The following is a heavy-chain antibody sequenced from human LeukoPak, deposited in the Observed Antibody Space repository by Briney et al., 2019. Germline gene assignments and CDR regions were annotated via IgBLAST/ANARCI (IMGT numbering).Heavy chain of an antibody. Sequence: GGSLRLSCAASGFTFSSYSMNWVRQAPGKGLDWVSSISSSSSYIYYADSVKGRFTISRDNAKNSLYLQMNSLRAEDTAVYYCARHSGSGHFDYWGQGTLVTVSS. D-gene: IGHD1-26*01. CDR3: ARHSGSGHFDY. CDR2: ISSSSSYI. V-gene: IGHV3-21*01. CDR1: GFTFSSYS. J-gene: IGHJ4*02.